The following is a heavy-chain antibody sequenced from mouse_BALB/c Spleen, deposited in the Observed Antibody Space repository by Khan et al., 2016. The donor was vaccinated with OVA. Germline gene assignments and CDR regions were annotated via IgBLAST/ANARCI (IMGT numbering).Heavy chain of an antibody. Sequence: QLEESGPGLVKPSQSLSLTCSVTGYSITSVYYWNWIRQFPGNKLEWMGYISYDGSNNYNPSLKNRISITRDTSKNQFFLKLNSVTTEDTATYYCAKLLWPYFDYWGQGTTLTVSA. CDR1: GYSITSVYY. D-gene: IGHD1-1*02. CDR3: AKLLWPYFDY. V-gene: IGHV3-6*02. J-gene: IGHJ2*01. CDR2: ISYDGSN.